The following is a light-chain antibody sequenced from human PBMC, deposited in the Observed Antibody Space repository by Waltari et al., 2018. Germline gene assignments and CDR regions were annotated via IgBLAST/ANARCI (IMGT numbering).Light chain of an antibody. V-gene: IGLV4-69*01. Sequence: QLPAKGPRYLGKVNSEGSHSGGEEIPDRFSGSSSGAERHLTISSLQSEDEADYYCQTGGHGTWVFGGGTKLTVL. CDR2: VNSEGSH. J-gene: IGLJ3*02. CDR3: QTGGHGTWV.